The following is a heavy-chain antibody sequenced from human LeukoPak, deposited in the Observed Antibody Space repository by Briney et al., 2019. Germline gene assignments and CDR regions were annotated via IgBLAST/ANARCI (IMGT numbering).Heavy chain of an antibody. CDR3: ARGLGPLRYFDSRGMDV. J-gene: IGHJ6*02. CDR2: IYTSGST. V-gene: IGHV4-4*07. Sequence: PSETLSLTCTVSGGSVSSYYWSWIRQPAGKGLEWIGRIYTSGSTNYNPSLKSRVTMSVDTSKNQFSLKLSSVTAADTAVYYCARGLGPLRYFDSRGMDVWGQGTTVTVSS. CDR1: GGSVSSYY. D-gene: IGHD3-9*01.